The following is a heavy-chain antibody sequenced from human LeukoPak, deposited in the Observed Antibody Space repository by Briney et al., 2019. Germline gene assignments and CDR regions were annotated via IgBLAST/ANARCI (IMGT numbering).Heavy chain of an antibody. J-gene: IGHJ4*02. Sequence: GRSLRLSCAASGFTFSSYAMSWVRQAPGKGLEWVSAISGSGGSTYYADSVKGRFTISRDNSKNTLYLQMNSLRAEDTAVYYCASSFTLPVFDYWGQGTLVTVSS. V-gene: IGHV3-23*01. CDR1: GFTFSSYA. CDR2: ISGSGGST. CDR3: ASSFTLPVFDY.